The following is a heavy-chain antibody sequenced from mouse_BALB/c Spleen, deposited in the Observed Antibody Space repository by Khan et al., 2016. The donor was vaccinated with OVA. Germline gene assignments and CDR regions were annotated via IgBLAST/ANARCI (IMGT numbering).Heavy chain of an antibody. CDR1: GFSLTDYA. Sequence: QVQLKESGPGLVAPSQSLSITCTVSGFSLTDYAVSWIRQPPGKGLEWLGVIWGGGSKYYNSALKSRLSISKDNSKSQVFLKMNSLQTDDTAMYYCAKDPPDYATEYWGQGTSVTVSS. CDR3: AKDPPDYATEY. J-gene: IGHJ4*01. CDR2: IWGGGSK. V-gene: IGHV2-6-5*01.